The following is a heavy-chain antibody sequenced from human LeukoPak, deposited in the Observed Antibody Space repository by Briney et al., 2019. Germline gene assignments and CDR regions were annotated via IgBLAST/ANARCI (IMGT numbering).Heavy chain of an antibody. D-gene: IGHD2-8*01. CDR3: AGEVVRDVSGVDYTWLDP. Sequence: GGSLRLSCAASGFTFSSSWMHWVRQAPGKGLVWVSRITRDGSSTTYADSVEGRFTISRDNSKSLVYLQMDSLRDEDTAVYYCAGEVVRDVSGVDYTWLDPWGQRTLVFVS. CDR2: ITRDGSST. J-gene: IGHJ5*02. CDR1: GFTFSSSW. V-gene: IGHV3-74*01.